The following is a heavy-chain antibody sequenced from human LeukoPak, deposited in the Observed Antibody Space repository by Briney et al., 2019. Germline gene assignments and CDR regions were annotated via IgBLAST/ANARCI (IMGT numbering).Heavy chain of an antibody. CDR2: MYTTGST. CDR1: GGSISSYY. Sequence: PSETLSRTCTVSGGSISSYYWSWIRQPAGKGLEWIGRMYTTGSTNYNPSLKSRVTMSVDTSKNQFSLKLSSVTAADTAVYYCARWGKYDSSGYYCGFDNWGQGTLVTVSS. D-gene: IGHD3-22*01. J-gene: IGHJ4*02. CDR3: ARWGKYDSSGYYCGFDN. V-gene: IGHV4-4*07.